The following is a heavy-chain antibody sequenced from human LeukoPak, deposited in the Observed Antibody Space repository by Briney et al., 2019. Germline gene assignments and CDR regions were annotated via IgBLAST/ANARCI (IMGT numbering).Heavy chain of an antibody. CDR3: AREPSTLGTYYYYGMDV. J-gene: IGHJ6*02. CDR2: IYHSGST. CDR1: GGSVSSSNW. D-gene: IGHD2-2*01. Sequence: SETLSLTCAVSGGSVSSSNWWSWVRQPPGKGLEWIGEIYHSGSTNYNPSLKSRVTISVDKSKNQFSLKLSSVTAADTAVYYCAREPSTLGTYYYYGMDVWGQGTTVTVSS. V-gene: IGHV4-4*02.